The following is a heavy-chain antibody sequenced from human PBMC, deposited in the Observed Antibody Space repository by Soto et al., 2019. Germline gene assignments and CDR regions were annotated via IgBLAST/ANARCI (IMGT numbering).Heavy chain of an antibody. J-gene: IGHJ4*02. V-gene: IGHV3-73*01. D-gene: IGHD6-19*01. CDR2: IRSKANSYAT. CDR1: GFSFSVSA. Sequence: EVQLVESGGGLVQPGGSLKLSCATSGFSFSVSAMHWVRQASGKGLEWVGRIRSKANSYATTYGASVKDRFTISRDDSKNTAYLQMNSLKTEDTAVYYCTSVAALSRGECWGQGTLVTVSS. CDR3: TSVAALSRGEC.